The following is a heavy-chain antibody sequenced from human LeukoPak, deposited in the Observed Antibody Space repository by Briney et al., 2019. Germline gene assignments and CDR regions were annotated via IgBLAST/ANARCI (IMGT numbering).Heavy chain of an antibody. J-gene: IGHJ4*02. Sequence: SETLSLTCTVSGGSISNYYWSWIRQTPGKGLEWIGYIYYTGSTNYNPSLKSRVTISTDTAKNQFSLNLNYVTAADTAVYYCARHMSGRGYFDYWGQGTLVTVST. CDR2: IYYTGST. D-gene: IGHD3-10*02. V-gene: IGHV4-59*01. CDR1: GGSISNYY. CDR3: ARHMSGRGYFDY.